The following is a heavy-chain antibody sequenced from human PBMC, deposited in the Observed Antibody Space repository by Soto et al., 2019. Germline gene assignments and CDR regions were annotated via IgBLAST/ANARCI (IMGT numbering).Heavy chain of an antibody. Sequence: SETLSLSCAVYGGSFSGYYWSWIRQPPGKGLEWIGEINHSGSTNYNPSLKSRVTISVDTSKNQFSLKLSSVTAADTAVYYCARVAGYYREYYMDVWGKGTTVTVSS. CDR2: INHSGST. D-gene: IGHD3-9*01. V-gene: IGHV4-34*01. J-gene: IGHJ6*03. CDR1: GGSFSGYY. CDR3: ARVAGYYREYYMDV.